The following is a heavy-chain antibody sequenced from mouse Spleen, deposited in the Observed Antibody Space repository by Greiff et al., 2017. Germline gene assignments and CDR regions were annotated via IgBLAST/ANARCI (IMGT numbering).Heavy chain of an antibody. J-gene: IGHJ4*01. D-gene: IGHD2-4*01. CDR1: GFTFTDYY. CDR2: IRNKANGYTT. CDR3: ARASTMITFYAMDY. V-gene: IGHV7-3*02. Sequence: EVQVVESGGGLVQPGGSLRLSCATSGFTFTDYYMSWVRQPPGKALEWLGFIRNKANGYTTEYSASVKGRFTISRDNSQSILYLQMNTLRAEDSATYYCARASTMITFYAMDYWGQGTSVTVSS.